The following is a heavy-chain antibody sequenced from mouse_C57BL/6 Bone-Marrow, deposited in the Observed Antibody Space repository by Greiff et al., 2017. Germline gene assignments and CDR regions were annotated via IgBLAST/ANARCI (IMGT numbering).Heavy chain of an antibody. CDR3: ASSRAYVGAIDY. J-gene: IGHJ4*01. CDR2: ILPGSGST. D-gene: IGHD3-1*01. Sequence: LQESGAELMKPGASVKLSCKATGYTFTGFWIEWVKQRPGHGLEWIGEILPGSGSTHYNEKFKGKATFTADTSSNTAYMHLSSLTTEDSAIYYCASSRAYVGAIDYWGQGTSVTVSS. V-gene: IGHV1-9*01. CDR1: GYTFTGFW.